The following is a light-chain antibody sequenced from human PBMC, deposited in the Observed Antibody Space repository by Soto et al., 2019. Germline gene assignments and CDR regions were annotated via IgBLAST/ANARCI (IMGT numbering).Light chain of an antibody. CDR2: GAS. J-gene: IGKJ4*01. CDR1: QSVTSSY. V-gene: IGKV3-20*01. CDR3: QQYGSSRLT. Sequence: EIVLTQSPGTLSLSPGERVTLSCRASQSVTSSYLAWYQQKPGQAPRLLIYGASTRATGIPDRFSGSESGTDFTLTISRLEPEDFAVYYCQQYGSSRLTFGGGTKVDIK.